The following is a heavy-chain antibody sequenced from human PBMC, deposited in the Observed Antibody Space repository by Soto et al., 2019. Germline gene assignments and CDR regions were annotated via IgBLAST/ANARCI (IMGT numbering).Heavy chain of an antibody. Sequence: EVQLVESGGGLVQPGGSLRLSCAASGFTFSSYWMHWVRQAPGKGLVWISRINTDGSSTSYVDSVQGRFTISSDNGKNTLFLQLNSLRGADTAVYYCARRGSGVTRGLHYWGQGSLVTVSS. CDR3: ARRGSGVTRGLHY. J-gene: IGHJ4*02. V-gene: IGHV3-74*01. D-gene: IGHD2-15*01. CDR2: INTDGSST. CDR1: GFTFSSYW.